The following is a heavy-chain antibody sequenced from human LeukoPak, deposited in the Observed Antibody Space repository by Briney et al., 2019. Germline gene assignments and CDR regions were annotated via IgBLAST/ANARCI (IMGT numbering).Heavy chain of an antibody. CDR2: IRADAVTT. CDR1: GVIFSHHC. D-gene: IGHD3-22*01. J-gene: IGHJ4*02. V-gene: IGHV3-23*01. CDR3: ARDRGYYYDSSGYLDY. Sequence: GRSLRLSCATSGVIFSHHCMNWVRQAPGKGLEWVSAIRADAVTTYYAESVKGRFTISRDNSKNTLYLQMNSLRAEDTAVYYCARDRGYYYDSSGYLDYWGQGTLVTVSS.